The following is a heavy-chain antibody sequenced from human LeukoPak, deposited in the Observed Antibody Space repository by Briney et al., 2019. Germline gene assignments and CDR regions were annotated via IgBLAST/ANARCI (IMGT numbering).Heavy chain of an antibody. CDR2: MSTSDGFK. J-gene: IGHJ4*02. Sequence: SGGSLRLSCAASGFIFSTYSMNSARQAPGRGLEWVSYMSTSDGFKHYADSVKGRFTISRDNAKNSLYLQMNSLRAEDTAVYYCARHYNSGSPDCWGQGTLVTVSS. V-gene: IGHV3-21*05. CDR3: ARHYNSGSPDC. D-gene: IGHD3-10*01. CDR1: GFIFSTYS.